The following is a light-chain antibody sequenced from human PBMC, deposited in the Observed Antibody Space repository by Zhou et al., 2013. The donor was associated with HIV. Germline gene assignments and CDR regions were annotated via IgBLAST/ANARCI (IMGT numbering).Light chain of an antibody. Sequence: DVQMTQSPPSLSASVGDRVTITCRASQTIATYLNWYQQTPGKAPKFLISAASSLQSGVPSRFSGSGSGTEFSLSISSLQPEDSATYYCQQSYSTPPTFGQGTRLEI. V-gene: IGKV1-39*01. J-gene: IGKJ5*01. CDR1: QTIATY. CDR3: QQSYSTPPT. CDR2: AAS.